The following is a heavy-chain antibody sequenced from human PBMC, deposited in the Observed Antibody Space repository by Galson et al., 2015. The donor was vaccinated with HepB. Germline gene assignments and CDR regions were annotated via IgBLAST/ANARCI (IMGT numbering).Heavy chain of an antibody. CDR2: IDSSRSSAI. J-gene: IGHJ5*02. CDR1: GFSFSSYS. Sequence: SLRLSCAASGFSFSSYSMNWVRQAPGKGLEWISYIDSSRSSAIFYADSVRGRFTISRDDAGSSLYLQMSNLRDEDTAVYYCSRDEHYAFDLWGQGILVAVSS. D-gene: IGHD4-17*01. V-gene: IGHV3-48*02. CDR3: SRDEHYAFDL.